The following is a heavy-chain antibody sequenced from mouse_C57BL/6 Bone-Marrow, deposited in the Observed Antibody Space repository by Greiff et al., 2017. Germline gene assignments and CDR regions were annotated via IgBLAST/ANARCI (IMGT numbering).Heavy chain of an antibody. V-gene: IGHV14-3*01. D-gene: IGHD1-1*01. Sequence: EVQLQQSVAELVRPGASVKLSCTASGFNINNTYLHWVKQRPEQGLEWIGRIDPANGNTKYAPKFQGKATITADTSSHTAYLQFSCLTSEDTAIYDCALTPYWYYDVWGTGTTVTVSS. J-gene: IGHJ1*03. CDR3: ALTPYWYYDV. CDR1: GFNINNTY. CDR2: IDPANGNT.